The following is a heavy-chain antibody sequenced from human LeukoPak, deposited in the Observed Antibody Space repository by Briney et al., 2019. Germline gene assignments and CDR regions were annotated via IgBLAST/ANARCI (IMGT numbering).Heavy chain of an antibody. D-gene: IGHD1-1*01. J-gene: IGHJ4*02. CDR2: VFYTGST. V-gene: IGHV4-39*07. Sequence: SETLSLTCSVSGDSLSYSTYYWAWIRQPPGKGLEWIGSVFYTGSTYYNPSLMSRATISADTSKKQFSLHLRSVTAADTAVYYCARNKRLGWERADTTFDYWGQGILVTVSS. CDR3: ARNKRLGWERADTTFDY. CDR1: GDSLSYSTYY.